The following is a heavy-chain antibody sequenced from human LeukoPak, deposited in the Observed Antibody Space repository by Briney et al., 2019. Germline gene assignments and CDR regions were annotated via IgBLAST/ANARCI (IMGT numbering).Heavy chain of an antibody. CDR2: INHSGST. Sequence: SETLSLTCAVYGGSFSGYYWSWIRQPPGKGLEWIGEINHSGSTNYNPSLKRRVTISVDTSKNQFSLKLNSVTAADTAVYYCARDGPLYIPDWFDPWGQGTLVTVSS. V-gene: IGHV4-34*01. D-gene: IGHD2-21*01. J-gene: IGHJ5*02. CDR3: ARDGPLYIPDWFDP. CDR1: GGSFSGYY.